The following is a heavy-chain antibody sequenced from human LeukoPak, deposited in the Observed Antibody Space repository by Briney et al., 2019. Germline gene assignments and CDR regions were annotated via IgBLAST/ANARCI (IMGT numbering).Heavy chain of an antibody. CDR3: ARIEVGATFAFDI. D-gene: IGHD1-26*01. V-gene: IGHV1-18*01. CDR1: GYTFTSYG. J-gene: IGHJ3*02. CDR2: ISAYNGNT. Sequence: ASVKVSCKASGYTFTSYGISWARQAPGQGLEWMGWISAYNGNTNYAQKLQGRVTMTTDTSTSTACMELRSLRSDDTAVYYCARIEVGATFAFDIWGQGTMVTVSS.